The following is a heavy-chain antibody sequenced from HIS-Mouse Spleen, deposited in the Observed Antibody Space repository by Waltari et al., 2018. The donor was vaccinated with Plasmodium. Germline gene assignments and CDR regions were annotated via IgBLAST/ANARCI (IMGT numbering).Heavy chain of an antibody. CDR1: GLPFSSYW. Sequence: DVRLVESGGGLVQPGGSRRLSCAASGLPFSSYWMSWVLQAPGKGLEWVANIKQDGSEKYYVDSVKGRFTISRDNAKNSLYLQMNSLRAEDTAVYYCASSWYWYFDLWGRGTLVTVSS. J-gene: IGHJ2*01. D-gene: IGHD6-13*01. CDR2: IKQDGSEK. CDR3: ASSWYWYFDL. V-gene: IGHV3-7*01.